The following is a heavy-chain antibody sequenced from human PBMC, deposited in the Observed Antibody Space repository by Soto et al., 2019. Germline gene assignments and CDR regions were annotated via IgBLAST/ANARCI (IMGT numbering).Heavy chain of an antibody. V-gene: IGHV3-23*01. D-gene: IGHD6-13*01. CDR3: AKSAIAAADYYYYGMDV. J-gene: IGHJ6*02. CDR2: ISGSGGST. Sequence: GGSLRLSCAASGFTFSSYAMSWVRQAPGKGLEWVSAISGSGGSTYYADSVKGRFTISRDNSKNTLYLQMNSLRAEDTAVYYCAKSAIAAADYYYYGMDVWGQGTTVTVSS. CDR1: GFTFSSYA.